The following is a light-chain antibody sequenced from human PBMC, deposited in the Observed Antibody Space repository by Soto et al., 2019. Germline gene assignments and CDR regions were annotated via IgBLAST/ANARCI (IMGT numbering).Light chain of an antibody. CDR3: QQYGTLYT. CDR2: GAS. V-gene: IGKV3-20*01. CDR1: QNIRGN. Sequence: EIVLTQSPGTLSLSPGERASLSCRASQNIRGNLAWYQQRPGKPPRLLIYGASTRAADTPVRFSGSGSGTDFTFTISRLEPEDFAVYYCQQYGTLYTFGQGTKLEIK. J-gene: IGKJ2*01.